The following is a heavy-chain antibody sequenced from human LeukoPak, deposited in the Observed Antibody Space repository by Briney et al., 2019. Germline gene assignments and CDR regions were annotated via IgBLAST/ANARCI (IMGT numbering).Heavy chain of an antibody. D-gene: IGHD3-3*01. V-gene: IGHV4-31*03. Sequence: SQTLSLICTVSGGSISSGGYYWSWIRQHPGKGLEWIGYIYYSGSTYYNPSLKSRVTISVDTSKNQFSLKLSSVTAADTAVYYCARVVDFWSGYYFYFDYWGQGTLVTVSS. J-gene: IGHJ4*02. CDR3: ARVVDFWSGYYFYFDY. CDR2: IYYSGST. CDR1: GGSISSGGYY.